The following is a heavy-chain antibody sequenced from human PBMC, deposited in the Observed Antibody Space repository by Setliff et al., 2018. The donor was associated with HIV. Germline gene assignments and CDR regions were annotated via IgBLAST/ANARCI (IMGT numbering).Heavy chain of an antibody. CDR1: GGSLTNYY. Sequence: PSETLSLTCAVYGGSLTNYYWSWIRQSPGKGLEWIGEITDDGTATYTSSLRGRVSISVDTSKNQFSLRLTSVTAADTAIYYCARLDSTGSSFYGDYWGQGALVTVSS. J-gene: IGHJ4*02. V-gene: IGHV4-34*01. CDR2: ITDDGTA. D-gene: IGHD2-8*02. CDR3: ARLDSTGSSFYGDY.